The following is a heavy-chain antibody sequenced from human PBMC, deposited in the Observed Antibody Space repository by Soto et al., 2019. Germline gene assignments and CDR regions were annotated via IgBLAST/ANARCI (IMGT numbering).Heavy chain of an antibody. V-gene: IGHV3-15*01. D-gene: IGHD2-15*01. CDR3: TKVLGYCSGGNCFTFDY. Sequence: ESGGGLVKPGGSLRLSCAAYGFPFSKAWMSWVRQVPGKGLEWVGRIKSKADGGTTDYAAPVKGRFTISSDDSSNTLYLQMNSLKTEDTAVYYCTKVLGYCSGGNCFTFDYWGQGAVVTVSS. CDR2: IKSKADGGTT. CDR1: GFPFSKAW. J-gene: IGHJ4*02.